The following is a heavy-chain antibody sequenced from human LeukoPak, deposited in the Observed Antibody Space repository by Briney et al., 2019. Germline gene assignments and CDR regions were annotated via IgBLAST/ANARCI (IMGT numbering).Heavy chain of an antibody. CDR2: FGTRSTSI. D-gene: IGHD3-22*01. CDR3: AREVSEGFDF. Sequence: GGSLRLSRAASEFTFSNYAMSWVRQAPGKGLEWVSSFGTRSTSIYHAGSVKGRFAISRDNAKNSLYLQMNSLRAEDTALYYCAREVSEGFDFWGQGTLVTVSS. CDR1: EFTFSNYA. V-gene: IGHV3-21*01. J-gene: IGHJ4*02.